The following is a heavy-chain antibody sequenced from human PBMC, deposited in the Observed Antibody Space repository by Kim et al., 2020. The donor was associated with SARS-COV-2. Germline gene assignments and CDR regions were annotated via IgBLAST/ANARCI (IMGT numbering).Heavy chain of an antibody. D-gene: IGHD1-7*01. V-gene: IGHV1-2*02. CDR3: ARANYLAYYYYYMDV. Sequence: ASVKVSCKASGYTFTGYYMHWVRQAPGQGLEWMGWINPNSGGTNYAQKFQGRVTMTRDTSISTAYMELSRLRSDDTAVYYCARANYLAYYYYYMDVWGKGTTVTVSS. CDR2: INPNSGGT. J-gene: IGHJ6*03. CDR1: GYTFTGYY.